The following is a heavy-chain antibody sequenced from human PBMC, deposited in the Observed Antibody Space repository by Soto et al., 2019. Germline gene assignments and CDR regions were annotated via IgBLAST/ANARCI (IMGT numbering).Heavy chain of an antibody. CDR3: ARATTVTSWLDP. CDR1: GGTFSSYT. J-gene: IGHJ5*02. CDR2: IIPILAIT. Sequence: GASVKVSCKASGGTFSSYTISWVRQAPGQGLERMGRIIPILAITNYAQKFQGRVTITADKSTSTVYMEVSSLRSEDTAGYNCARATTVTSWLDPWGKGTLVPVS. V-gene: IGHV1-69*02. D-gene: IGHD4-17*01.